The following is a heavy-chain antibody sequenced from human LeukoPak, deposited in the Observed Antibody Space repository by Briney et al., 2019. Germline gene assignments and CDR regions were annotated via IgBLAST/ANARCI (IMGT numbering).Heavy chain of an antibody. CDR2: ISAYNGNT. J-gene: IGHJ6*02. D-gene: IGHD4-17*01. Sequence: ASVKVSCKASSYTFTSYGISWVRQAPGQGLEWMGWISAYNGNTNYAQKLQGRVTMTTDTSTSTAYMELRSLRSDDTAVYYCARDRDGDYGYYYYGMDVWGQGTTVTVSS. CDR3: ARDRDGDYGYYYYGMDV. V-gene: IGHV1-18*01. CDR1: SYTFTSYG.